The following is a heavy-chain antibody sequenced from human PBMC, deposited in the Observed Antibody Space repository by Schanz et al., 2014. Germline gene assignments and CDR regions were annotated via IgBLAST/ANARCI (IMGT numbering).Heavy chain of an antibody. CDR2: ISDNGIST. Sequence: EVQLLESGGGLVQPGGSLRLSCVASGFTFSSYAMSWVRQAPGKGLEWVSGISDNGISTYYADSVKGRFSISRDNAKNSLYLQMNSLRAEDTAVYYCARGRTFDYWGQGTLVTVSS. CDR1: GFTFSSYA. J-gene: IGHJ4*02. CDR3: ARGRTFDY. V-gene: IGHV3-23*01.